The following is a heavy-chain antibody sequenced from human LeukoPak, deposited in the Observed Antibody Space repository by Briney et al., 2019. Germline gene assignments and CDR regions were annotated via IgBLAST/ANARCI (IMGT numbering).Heavy chain of an antibody. V-gene: IGHV3-30*18. D-gene: IGHD3-10*01. CDR3: AKDDTMVRGVINNYFDY. J-gene: IGHJ4*02. CDR2: ISYDGSNK. CDR1: GFTFSSYG. Sequence: GGSLRLSCAASGFTFSSYGMHWVRQAPGKGLEWVAVISYDGSNKYYADSVKGRFTISRDNSKNTLYLQMNSLRAEDRAVYYCAKDDTMVRGVINNYFDYWGQGTLVTVSS.